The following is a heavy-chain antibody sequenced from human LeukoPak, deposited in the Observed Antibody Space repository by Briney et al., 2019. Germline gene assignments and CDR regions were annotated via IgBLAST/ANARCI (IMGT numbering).Heavy chain of an antibody. Sequence: PGRSLRLSCAASGFTFSSYAMHWVRQAPGKGLEWVAVISYDGSNKYYADSVKGRFTISRDNSKNTLYLQMNSLRAEDTAVYYCARDLSSGGYGYWGQGTLVTVSS. CDR3: ARDLSSGGYGY. CDR1: GFTFSSYA. V-gene: IGHV3-30*04. CDR2: ISYDGSNK. D-gene: IGHD1-26*01. J-gene: IGHJ4*02.